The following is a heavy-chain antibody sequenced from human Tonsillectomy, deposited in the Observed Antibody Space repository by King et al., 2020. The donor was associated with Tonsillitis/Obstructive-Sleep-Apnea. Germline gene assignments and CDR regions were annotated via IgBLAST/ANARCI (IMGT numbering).Heavy chain of an antibody. J-gene: IGHJ5*02. V-gene: IGHV4-4*02. CDR1: W. Sequence: WWSWVRQPPGTGLEWIGEIYPSGITNYNSSLKSRVTISVDKSKNQFSLKLSSVTAADTAVYYCASYCSSTSCSGVPDNWFDPWGQGMLVTVSS. CDR2: IYPSGIT. D-gene: IGHD2-2*01. CDR3: ASYCSSTSCSGVPDNWFDP.